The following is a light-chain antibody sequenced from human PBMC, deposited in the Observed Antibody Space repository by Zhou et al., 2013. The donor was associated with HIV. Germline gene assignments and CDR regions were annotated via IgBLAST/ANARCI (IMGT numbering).Light chain of an antibody. V-gene: IGKV1-27*01. Sequence: DIQMTQSPSTLSASVGDRVTITCRASQSISTWLAWYQQKPGKVPKVLIYAASTLQSGVPSRFSGSGSGTDFTLTISSLQPEDVATYYCQQLNSAPRTFGGGTKVEIK. J-gene: IGKJ4*01. CDR2: AAS. CDR3: QQLNSAPRT. CDR1: QSISTW.